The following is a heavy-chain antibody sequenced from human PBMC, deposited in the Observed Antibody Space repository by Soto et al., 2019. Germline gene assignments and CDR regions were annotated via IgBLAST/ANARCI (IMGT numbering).Heavy chain of an antibody. Sequence: GASVKVSCKASEYTFTGYYMHWVRQAPGLGLEWMGWINPNSGGTNYAQKFQGWVTMTRDTSISTAYMELSRLRSDDTAVYYCARDVGYCSSTSCYPYFDYWGQGTLVTV. CDR2: INPNSGGT. J-gene: IGHJ4*02. CDR1: EYTFTGYY. V-gene: IGHV1-2*04. D-gene: IGHD2-2*01. CDR3: ARDVGYCSSTSCYPYFDY.